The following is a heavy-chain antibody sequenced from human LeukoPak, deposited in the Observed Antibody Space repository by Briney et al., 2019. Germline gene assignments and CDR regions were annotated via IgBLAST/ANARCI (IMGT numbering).Heavy chain of an antibody. CDR3: AREGRSRTNTGGDLDY. Sequence: SETLSLTCGVYGGYFNAYYWSWIRQSPAKGLAWIGEIIHTGSTNYNPSLKSRVTISIDTSKNQFSLKLTSVTAADTAVYYCAREGRSRTNTGGDLDYWGQGTLVTVSS. V-gene: IGHV4-34*12. CDR1: GGYFNAYY. CDR2: IIHTGST. D-gene: IGHD3-16*01. J-gene: IGHJ4*02.